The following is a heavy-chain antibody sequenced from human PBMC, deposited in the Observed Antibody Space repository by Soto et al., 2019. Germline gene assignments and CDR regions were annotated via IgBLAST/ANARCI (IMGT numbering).Heavy chain of an antibody. CDR2: INHSGST. CDR1: GGSFSGYY. Sequence: QVQLQQWGAGLLKPSETLSLTCAVYGGSFSGYYWSWIRQPPGKGLEWIGEINHSGSTNYNPSLKSRVTISVDTSKTQFSLKLSSVTAADTAVYYCARGWDYGDYVRGGWFDPWGQGTLVTVSS. J-gene: IGHJ5*02. D-gene: IGHD4-17*01. CDR3: ARGWDYGDYVRGGWFDP. V-gene: IGHV4-34*01.